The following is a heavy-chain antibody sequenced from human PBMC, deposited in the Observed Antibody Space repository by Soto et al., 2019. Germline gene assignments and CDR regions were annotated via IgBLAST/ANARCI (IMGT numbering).Heavy chain of an antibody. CDR1: VYSFTSYW. V-gene: IGHV5-51*01. CDR2: IYPGDSDT. Sequence: GESLKISCKGSVYSFTSYWIGWLRQMPGKGLEWMGLIYPGDSDTRYSPSFQCQVTISADKSISTAYLQWSSLKASDTAMYYCARQKRWPHGDAFDIWGQGTMVTVSS. J-gene: IGHJ3*02. CDR3: ARQKRWPHGDAFDI.